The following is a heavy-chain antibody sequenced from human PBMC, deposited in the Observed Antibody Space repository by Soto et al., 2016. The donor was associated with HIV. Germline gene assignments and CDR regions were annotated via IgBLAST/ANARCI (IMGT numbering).Heavy chain of an antibody. D-gene: IGHD6-19*01. J-gene: IGHJ6*02. CDR1: GFTFSSYA. Sequence: EVQLLESGGGLVQPGGSLRLSCAASGFTFSSYAMSWVRQAPGKGLEWVSAISGSGGSTYYADSVKGRFTISRDNSKNTLYLQMNSLRAEDTAVYYCAKAGGSSGWYSSYYYYGMDVWGQGTTVTVSS. CDR2: ISGSGGST. V-gene: IGHV3-23*01. CDR3: AKAGGSSGWYSSYYYYGMDV.